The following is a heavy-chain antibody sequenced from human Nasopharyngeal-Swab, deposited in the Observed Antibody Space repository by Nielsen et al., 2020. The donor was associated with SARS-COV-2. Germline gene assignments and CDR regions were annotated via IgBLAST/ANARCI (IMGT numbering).Heavy chain of an antibody. Sequence: GESLKISCTASGFTFGDYAMSWFRQAPGKGLEWVGFIRSKAYGGTTEYAASVKGRFTISRDDSKSIAYLQMNSLKTEDTAVYYCTRDPPLYGDYVHCYYGMDVWGQGTTVTVSS. CDR1: GFTFGDYA. CDR3: TRDPPLYGDYVHCYYGMDV. CDR2: IRSKAYGGTT. V-gene: IGHV3-49*03. J-gene: IGHJ6*02. D-gene: IGHD4-17*01.